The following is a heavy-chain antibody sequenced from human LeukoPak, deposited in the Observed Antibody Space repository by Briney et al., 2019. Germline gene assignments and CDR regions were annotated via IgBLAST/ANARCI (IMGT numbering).Heavy chain of an antibody. CDR2: ISSSSSYI. J-gene: IGHJ4*02. Sequence: GGSLRLSCAASGFTFSSYSMNWVRQAPGKGLEWVSSISSSSSYIYYADSVKGRFTISRDNAKNSLYLQMNSLRAEDTAVYYCARGIYDYVGRSYFDYWSQGTLVTVSS. CDR1: GFTFSSYS. V-gene: IGHV3-21*01. D-gene: IGHD3-16*01. CDR3: ARGIYDYVGRSYFDY.